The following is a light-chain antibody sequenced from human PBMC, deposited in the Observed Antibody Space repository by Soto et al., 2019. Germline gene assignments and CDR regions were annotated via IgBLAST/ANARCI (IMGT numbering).Light chain of an antibody. V-gene: IGLV1-44*01. J-gene: IGLJ1*01. Sequence: QSLLTQPPSASGTPGQRVTFSCSGSSSNIGGNTVSWFQHLPRTAPKLLIFSNSQRPSGVPDRFSGAKSGTSASLAISGLQSEDEANYYCATWDDGLSAYVFGTGTKATVL. CDR1: SSNIGGNT. CDR2: SNS. CDR3: ATWDDGLSAYV.